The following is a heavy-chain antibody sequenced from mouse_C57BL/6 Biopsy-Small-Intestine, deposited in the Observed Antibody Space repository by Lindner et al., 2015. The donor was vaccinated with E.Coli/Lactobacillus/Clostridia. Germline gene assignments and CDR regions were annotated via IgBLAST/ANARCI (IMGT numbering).Heavy chain of an antibody. D-gene: IGHD2-1*01. CDR3: ATYGNFAY. CDR2: INPGSGGT. Sequence: VQLQESGAELVRPGTSVRVSCKASGYAFTNFSIEWIKQRPGQGLEWIGVINPGSGGTDLNEKFKARATLTADKSSSIAYMQLSSLTSEDSAVYFCATYGNFAYWGQGTLVTVSA. V-gene: IGHV1-54*01. CDR1: GYAFTNFS. J-gene: IGHJ3*01.